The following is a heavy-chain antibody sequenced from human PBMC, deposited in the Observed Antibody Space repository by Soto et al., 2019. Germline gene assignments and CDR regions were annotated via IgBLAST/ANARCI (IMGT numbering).Heavy chain of an antibody. J-gene: IGHJ4*02. V-gene: IGHV4-31*03. CDR3: AHGIVATRTIDY. D-gene: IGHD5-12*01. CDR1: GGSISSGGYY. CDR2: IYYSGST. Sequence: PSETLSLTCTVSGGSISSGGYYWSWIRQHPGKGLEWIGYIYYSGSTYYNPSLKSRVTISVDTSKNQFSLKLSSVTAADTAVYYCAHGIVATRTIDYWGQGTLVTVSS.